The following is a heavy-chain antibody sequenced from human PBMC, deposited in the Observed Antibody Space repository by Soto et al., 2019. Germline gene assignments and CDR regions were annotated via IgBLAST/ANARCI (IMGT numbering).Heavy chain of an antibody. D-gene: IGHD3-22*01. J-gene: IGHJ4*02. CDR1: GGTFSSYA. CDR2: IIPIFGTA. CDR3: ARGQGGYYDSSGSSFDY. V-gene: IGHV1-69*12. Sequence: QVQLVQSGAEVKKPGSSVKVSCKASGGTFSSYAISWVRQAPGQGLEWMGGIIPIFGTANYAQKFQGRVTITADESTSTAYMELSSLRSEDTAVYYCARGQGGYYDSSGSSFDYWGQGTLVTVSS.